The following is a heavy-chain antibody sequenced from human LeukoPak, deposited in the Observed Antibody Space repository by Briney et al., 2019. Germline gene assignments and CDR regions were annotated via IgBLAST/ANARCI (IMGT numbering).Heavy chain of an antibody. CDR3: ARDQDSSGWLEIGY. CDR2: ISYDGSNK. D-gene: IGHD6-19*01. J-gene: IGHJ4*02. V-gene: IGHV3-30*03. CDR1: GFTFSSYG. Sequence: GGSLRLSCAASGFTFSSYGMHWVRQAPGKGLEWVAVISYDGSNKYYADSVKGRFTISRDNSKNTLHLQMNSLRAEDTAVYYCARDQDSSGWLEIGYWGQGTLVTVSS.